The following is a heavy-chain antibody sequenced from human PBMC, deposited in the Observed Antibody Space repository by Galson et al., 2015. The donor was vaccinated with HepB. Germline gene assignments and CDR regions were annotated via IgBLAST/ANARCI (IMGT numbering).Heavy chain of an antibody. D-gene: IGHD3-10*01. CDR3: ARPYGSEIDDWLYLHR. V-gene: IGHV5-51*03. CDR1: GYTFSNFW. Sequence: QSGAEVKNPGESLKISCQGSGYTFSNFWIGWVRQMPGKGLEWMGIIYPGDSKTKYSPSFQGQVTISVDKSISTAYLQWRSLKASDTAIYSCARPYGSEIDDWLYLHRWAQGTLVTVSS. CDR2: IYPGDSKT. J-gene: IGHJ1*01.